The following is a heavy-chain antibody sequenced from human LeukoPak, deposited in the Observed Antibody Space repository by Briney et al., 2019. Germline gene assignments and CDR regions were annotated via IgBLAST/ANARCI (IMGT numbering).Heavy chain of an antibody. CDR2: ISSSCSYI. CDR3: AKEQLWFGKESWFDP. CDR1: GFTFSSYS. V-gene: IGHV3-21*04. Sequence: GGSLRLSCAASGFTFSSYSMNWVRQAPGKGLEWVSSISSSCSYIYYADSVKGRFTISRDSAKNSLYLQMNSLRAEDTAVYYCAKEQLWFGKESWFDPWGQGTLVTVSS. D-gene: IGHD3-10*01. J-gene: IGHJ5*02.